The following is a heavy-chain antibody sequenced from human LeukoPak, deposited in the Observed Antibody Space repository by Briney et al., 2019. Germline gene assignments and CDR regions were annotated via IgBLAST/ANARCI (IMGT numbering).Heavy chain of an antibody. J-gene: IGHJ4*02. D-gene: IGHD5-18*01. CDR2: ISYDGSNK. CDR1: GFTFSSYA. V-gene: IGHV3-30*04. CDR3: ARDLMRYSYGSLASDGFDY. Sequence: GGSLRLSCAASGFTFSSYAMHWVRQAPGKGLEWVAVISYDGSNKYYADSVKGRFTISRDNSKNTLYLQMNSLRAEDTAVHYCARDLMRYSYGSLASDGFDYWGQGTLVTVSS.